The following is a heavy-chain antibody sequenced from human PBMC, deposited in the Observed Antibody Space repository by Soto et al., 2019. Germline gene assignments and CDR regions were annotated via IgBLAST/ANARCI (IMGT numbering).Heavy chain of an antibody. J-gene: IGHJ6*02. Sequence: GGSLRLSCAASGFTFSSYEMNWVRQAPGKGLEWVSYTSSSGSTIYYADSVKGRFTISRDNAKNSLHLQMNSLRAEDTAVYYCQMSSSDAYYYGMDVWGQGTTVTVSS. D-gene: IGHD6-6*01. CDR1: GFTFSSYE. CDR3: QMSSSDAYYYGMDV. CDR2: TSSSGSTI. V-gene: IGHV3-48*03.